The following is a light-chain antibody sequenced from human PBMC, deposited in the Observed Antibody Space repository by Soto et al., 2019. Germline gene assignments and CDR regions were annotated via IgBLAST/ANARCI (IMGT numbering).Light chain of an antibody. CDR1: QDIRKY. V-gene: IGKV1-33*01. CDR2: HAS. CDR3: QQYDNFPYT. Sequence: DIQMTQSPSSLSASVGDRVTITCQASQDIRKYLNWYQQKPGKAPKLLIYHASSLETGVPSRFTGSGSATHFTFSISSLQPEDIATYYCQQYDNFPYTFGQGTGLEIK. J-gene: IGKJ2*01.